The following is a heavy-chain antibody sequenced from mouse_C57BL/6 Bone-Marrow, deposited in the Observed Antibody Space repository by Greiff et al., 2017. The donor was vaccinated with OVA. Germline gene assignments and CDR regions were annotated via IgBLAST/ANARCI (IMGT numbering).Heavy chain of an antibody. D-gene: IGHD1-1*01. J-gene: IGHJ2*01. Sequence: EVQRVESGPELVKPGASVKISCKASGYSFTGYYMNWVKQSPEKSLEWIGEINPSTGGTTYNQKFKAKATLTVDKSSSTAYMQLKSLTSEDSAVYYCARLGLRSYYFDYWGQGTTLTVSS. CDR3: ARLGLRSYYFDY. CDR2: INPSTGGT. V-gene: IGHV1-42*01. CDR1: GYSFTGYY.